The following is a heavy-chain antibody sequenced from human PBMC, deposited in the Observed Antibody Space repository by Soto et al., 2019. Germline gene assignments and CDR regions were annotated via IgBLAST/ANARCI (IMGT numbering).Heavy chain of an antibody. CDR3: ARDPLRDYYDSGHFDY. CDR2: IWYDGSNK. V-gene: IGHV3-33*01. Sequence: PGGSLRLSCAASGFTFSSYGMHWVRQAPGKGLEWVAVIWYDGSNKYYAESVKGRFTISRDNSKNTLYLQMNSLRAEDTAVYYCARDPLRDYYDSGHFDYWGQGTLVTVSS. CDR1: GFTFSSYG. D-gene: IGHD3-22*01. J-gene: IGHJ4*02.